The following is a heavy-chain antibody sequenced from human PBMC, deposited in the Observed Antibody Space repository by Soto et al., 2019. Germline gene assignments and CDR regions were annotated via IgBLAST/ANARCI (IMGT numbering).Heavy chain of an antibody. V-gene: IGHV3-21*01. D-gene: IGHD2-2*01. Sequence: GGSLRHSCTASGFFFNDKWMNWVRQAPGKGLEWVSSISSSSSYIYYADSVKGRFTISRDNAKNSLYRQMNSLRAEDTAVYYCARDSPPSFEYYFDHRGQGTRVTVSS. J-gene: IGHJ4*02. CDR2: ISSSSSYI. CDR1: GFFFNDKW. CDR3: ARDSPPSFEYYFDH.